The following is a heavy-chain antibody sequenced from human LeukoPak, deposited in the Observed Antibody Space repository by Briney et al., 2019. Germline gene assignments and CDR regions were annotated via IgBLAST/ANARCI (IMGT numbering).Heavy chain of an antibody. J-gene: IGHJ6*02. D-gene: IGHD2-8*01. CDR1: GGTFSSYA. V-gene: IGHV1-69*13. CDR3: ARSPYANYYYYGMDA. CDR2: IIPIFGTA. Sequence: SVKVSCKASGGTFSSYAISWVRQAPGQGLEWMGGIIPIFGTANYAQKFQGRVTITADESTSTAYMELSSLRPEDTAVYYCARSPYANYYYYGMDAWGQGTTVTVSS.